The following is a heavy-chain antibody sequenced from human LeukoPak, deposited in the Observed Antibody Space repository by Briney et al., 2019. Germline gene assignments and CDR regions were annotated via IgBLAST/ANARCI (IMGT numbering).Heavy chain of an antibody. D-gene: IGHD3-22*01. V-gene: IGHV1-69*05. CDR2: IIPIFGTA. CDR3: ARAYRPGYYDSSGYYGY. Sequence: ASVKVSCKASGYTFTGYYMHWVRQAPGQGLEWMGRIIPIFGTANYAQKFQGRVTITTDESTSTAYMELSSLRSEDTAVYYCARAYRPGYYDSSGYYGYWGQGTLVTVSS. J-gene: IGHJ4*02. CDR1: GYTFTGYY.